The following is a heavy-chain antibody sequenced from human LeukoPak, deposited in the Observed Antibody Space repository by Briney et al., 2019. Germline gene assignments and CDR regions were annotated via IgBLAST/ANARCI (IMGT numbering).Heavy chain of an antibody. CDR3: AHIPYYDYFDY. Sequence: KESGPTLVKPTQTLTLTCTFSGFSLSTSGVGVGWIRQPPGKALEWLALIYWDDDRRCSPSLKSRLTITKDTSKNQVVLTMTNMDPVDTATYYCAHIPYYDYFDYWGQGTLVTVSS. CDR1: GFSLSTSGVG. V-gene: IGHV2-5*02. J-gene: IGHJ4*02. D-gene: IGHD3-3*01. CDR2: IYWDDDR.